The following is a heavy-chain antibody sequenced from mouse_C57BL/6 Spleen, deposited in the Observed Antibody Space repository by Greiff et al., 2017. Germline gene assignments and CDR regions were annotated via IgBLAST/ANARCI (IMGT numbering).Heavy chain of an antibody. D-gene: IGHD2-5*01. CDR3: ARDYYSNYVSRFAY. Sequence: QVQLQQSGPELVKPGASVKISCKASGYAFSSSWMNWVKQRPGKGLEWIGRIYPGDGDTNYNGKFKGKATLTADNSASTAYMQLSRLTSEYYAVYFCARDYYSNYVSRFAYWGQGTLVTVSA. CDR2: IYPGDGDT. V-gene: IGHV1-82*01. CDR1: GYAFSSSW. J-gene: IGHJ3*01.